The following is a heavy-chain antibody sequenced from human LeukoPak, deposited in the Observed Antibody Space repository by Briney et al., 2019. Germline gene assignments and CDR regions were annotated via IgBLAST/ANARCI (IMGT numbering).Heavy chain of an antibody. Sequence: GGSLRLSCAASGFTLSNYEMNWVRQAPGKGLEWASYISSSGGTIYYADSVKGRFTISRDNAKNSLYLQMNSLRAEDTAVYYCARDSTHCSSTSCYFDYWGHGTLVTVSS. J-gene: IGHJ4*01. D-gene: IGHD2-2*01. CDR1: GFTLSNYE. CDR3: ARDSTHCSSTSCYFDY. V-gene: IGHV3-48*03. CDR2: ISSSGGTI.